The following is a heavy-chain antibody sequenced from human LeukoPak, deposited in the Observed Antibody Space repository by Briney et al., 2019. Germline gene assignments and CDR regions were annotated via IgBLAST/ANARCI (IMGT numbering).Heavy chain of an antibody. CDR3: AKSQSLLSLGGPFDS. J-gene: IGHJ4*02. CDR2: VWYDGSKQ. Sequence: GRSLRLSCAASGFTFSSNGMNWVRQAPGKGLEWVAIVWYDGSKQYYADSVKGRFTISRDNSKNTVYLQMNSLRAEDTAIYYCAKSQSLLSLGGPFDSWGQGTLVTVSS. V-gene: IGHV3-33*06. D-gene: IGHD3-16*01. CDR1: GFTFSSNG.